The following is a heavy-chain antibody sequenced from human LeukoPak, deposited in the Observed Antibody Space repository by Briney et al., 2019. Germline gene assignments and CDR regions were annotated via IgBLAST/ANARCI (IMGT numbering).Heavy chain of an antibody. D-gene: IGHD6-13*01. Sequence: GGSLRLSCAASGFTFSSDWMTWVRQAPGKGLEWVANIKQDGSEKRYVDSVKGRFTISRDNAKNTLYLQMNSLRAEDTAVYYCARDRAAAGTSLDYWGQGTLVTVSS. J-gene: IGHJ4*01. CDR1: GFTFSSDW. CDR2: IKQDGSEK. CDR3: ARDRAAAGTSLDY. V-gene: IGHV3-7*01.